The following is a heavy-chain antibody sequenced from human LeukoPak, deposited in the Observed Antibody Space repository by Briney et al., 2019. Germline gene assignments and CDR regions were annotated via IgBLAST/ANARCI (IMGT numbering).Heavy chain of an antibody. CDR1: GGSFSDYY. J-gene: IGHJ4*02. CDR2: INHGGVS. Sequence: PSETLSLTCAVYGGSFSDYYWSWIRQPLGKGLEWIGEINHGGVSNYNPSLKSRVTISVDTSKNLFSLKLSSVTAADTAVYYCARGPMITFGRVIGNFDYWGQGTLVTVSS. V-gene: IGHV4-34*01. CDR3: ARGPMITFGRVIGNFDY. D-gene: IGHD3-16*02.